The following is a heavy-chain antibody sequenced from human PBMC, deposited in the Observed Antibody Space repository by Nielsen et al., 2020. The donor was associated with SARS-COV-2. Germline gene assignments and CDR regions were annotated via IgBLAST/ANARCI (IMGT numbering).Heavy chain of an antibody. CDR3: AKDGVVRGDALDL. J-gene: IGHJ3*01. D-gene: IGHD3-10*01. CDR2: VSARGGST. Sequence: GESLKISCAASGFTFNIYAMAWVRRAPGRGLQWVPGVSARGGSTYYTDSVKGRFSISRDNSKNTRCLQMHSLRGEETALYYCAKDGVVRGDALDLWGQGTMVTVSS. V-gene: IGHV3-23*01. CDR1: GFTFNIYA.